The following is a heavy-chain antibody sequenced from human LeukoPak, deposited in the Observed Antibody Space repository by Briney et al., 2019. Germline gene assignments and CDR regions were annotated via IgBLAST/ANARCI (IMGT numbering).Heavy chain of an antibody. CDR2: FDPEDGET. V-gene: IGHV1-24*01. CDR1: GYTLTELS. Sequence: ASVKVSCKVSGYTLTELSMHWVRQAPGKGLEWMGGFDPEDGETIYAQKFQGRVTMTEDTSTDTAYMELSSLRSEDTAVYYCARVRGSGSYYNPPIPYYYYYYYMDVWGKGTTVTISS. J-gene: IGHJ6*03. D-gene: IGHD3-10*01. CDR3: ARVRGSGSYYNPPIPYYYYYYYMDV.